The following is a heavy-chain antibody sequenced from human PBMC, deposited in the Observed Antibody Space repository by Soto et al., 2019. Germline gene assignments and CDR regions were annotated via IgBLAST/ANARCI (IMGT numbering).Heavy chain of an antibody. D-gene: IGHD6-13*01. CDR3: ARFQVVYSSSWYSVLYYYYGMDV. V-gene: IGHV3-23*01. J-gene: IGHJ6*02. CDR1: GFTFSSYA. Sequence: GGSLRLSCAASGFTFSSYAMSWVRQAPGKGLEWVSAISGSGGSTYYADSVKGRFTISRDNSKNTLYLQMNSLRAEDTAVYYCARFQVVYSSSWYSVLYYYYGMDVWGQVTTVTVSS. CDR2: ISGSGGST.